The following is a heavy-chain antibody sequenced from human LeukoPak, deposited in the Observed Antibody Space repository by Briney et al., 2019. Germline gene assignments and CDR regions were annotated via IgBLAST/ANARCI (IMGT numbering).Heavy chain of an antibody. J-gene: IGHJ4*02. D-gene: IGHD6-19*01. Sequence: PSETLSLTCTVSGGSISSYYWSWIRQPPGKGLEWIGYIYYSGSTNYNPSLKSRVTMSVDTSKNQFSLKLSSVTAADTAVYYCARDGTAVAGLDYWGQGTLVTVSS. V-gene: IGHV4-59*12. CDR2: IYYSGST. CDR3: ARDGTAVAGLDY. CDR1: GGSISSYY.